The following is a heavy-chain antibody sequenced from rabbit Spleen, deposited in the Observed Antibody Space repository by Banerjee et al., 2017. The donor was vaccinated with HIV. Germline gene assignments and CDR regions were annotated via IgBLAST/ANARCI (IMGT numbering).Heavy chain of an antibody. D-gene: IGHD2-1*01. V-gene: IGHV1S40*01. J-gene: IGHJ3*01. CDR3: ARDRFGGDHNYDL. CDR1: GFSFSSSDY. CDR2: IDGGSSGNT. Sequence: QSLEESGGDLVKPGASLTLTCTASGFSFSSSDYMCWVRQAPGKGLEWIGCIDGGSSGNTYYASWAKGRFTISKTASTTVTLQMTSLTAADTATYFCARDRFGGDHNYDLWGQGTLVTVS.